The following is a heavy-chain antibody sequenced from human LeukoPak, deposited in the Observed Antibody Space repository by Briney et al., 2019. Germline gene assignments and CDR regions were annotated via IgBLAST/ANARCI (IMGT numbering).Heavy chain of an antibody. D-gene: IGHD1-1*01. CDR1: GYTFTSYD. CDR2: MNPNSGNT. CDR3: ARVSGTTRQFDY. V-gene: IGHV1-8*01. J-gene: IGHJ4*02. Sequence: ASVKVSCKASGYTFTSYDINWGRQATGQGLEWMGWMNPNSGNTGYAQKFQGRVTMTRNTSISTAYMELSSLRSEDTAVYYCARVSGTTRQFDYWGQGTLVTVSS.